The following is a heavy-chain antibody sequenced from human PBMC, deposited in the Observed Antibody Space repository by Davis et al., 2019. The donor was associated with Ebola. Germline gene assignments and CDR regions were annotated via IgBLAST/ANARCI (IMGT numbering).Heavy chain of an antibody. Sequence: GESLKISCSASGFTFSSYAMHWVRQAPGKGLEYVSAISSNGGSTYYADSVKGRFTISRDNSKNTLYLQMSSLRAEDTAVYYCVKGEGYYDSSGYPPDAFDIWGQGTMVTVSS. CDR3: VKGEGYYDSSGYPPDAFDI. CDR1: GFTFSSYA. D-gene: IGHD3-22*01. J-gene: IGHJ3*02. V-gene: IGHV3-64D*06. CDR2: ISSNGGST.